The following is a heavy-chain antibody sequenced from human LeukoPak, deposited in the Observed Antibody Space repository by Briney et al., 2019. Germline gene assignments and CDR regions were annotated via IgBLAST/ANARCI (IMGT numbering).Heavy chain of an antibody. CDR2: IYSGGST. CDR1: GFTVSSNY. Sequence: PGGSLRLSCAASGFTVSSNYMSWVRQAPGKGLEWVSVIYSGGSTYYADSVKGRFTISRDNSKNTLYLQMNSLRAEDTAVYYCARLQITRAPGAAGFDYWGQGTLVTVSS. J-gene: IGHJ4*02. D-gene: IGHD6-19*01. V-gene: IGHV3-66*02. CDR3: ARLQITRAPGAAGFDY.